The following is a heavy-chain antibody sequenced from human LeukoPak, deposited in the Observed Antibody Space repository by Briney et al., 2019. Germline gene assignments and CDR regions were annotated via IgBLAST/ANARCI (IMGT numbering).Heavy chain of an antibody. CDR1: GYAFTGYY. V-gene: IGHV1-2*02. J-gene: IGHJ4*02. CDR2: INPNGGGT. CDR3: AGGITGGDF. D-gene: IGHD1-14*01. Sequence: GASVKLSCTASGYAFTGYYIHWVRQAPGQGLEWMGWINPNGGGTNYAQKFQGRVTMTRDTSISTAYMELSRLRFDDTALYYCAGGITGGDFWGQGTLVTVSS.